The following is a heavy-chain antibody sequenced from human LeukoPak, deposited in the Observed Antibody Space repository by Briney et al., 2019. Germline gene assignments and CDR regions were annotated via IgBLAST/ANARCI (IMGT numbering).Heavy chain of an antibody. CDR2: ISASNGNT. CDR3: ASGYCSGGSCHNYYYYMDV. D-gene: IGHD2-15*01. V-gene: IGHV1-18*01. J-gene: IGHJ6*03. CDR1: GYTFTRYV. Sequence: ASVRVSRKAAGYTFTRYVITWVRQAPGQGRGCMGGISASNGNTNYAQTLQGRVTMTTDTSTSTAYMELRSLRSDDTAVYYCASGYCSGGSCHNYYYYMDVWGKGTTVTVSS.